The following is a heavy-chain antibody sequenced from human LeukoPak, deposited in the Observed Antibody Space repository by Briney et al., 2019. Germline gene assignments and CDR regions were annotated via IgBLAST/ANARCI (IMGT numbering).Heavy chain of an antibody. CDR3: AKGLGNWGPGDAFDI. CDR2: ISGSGGST. CDR1: GFTFSSYA. J-gene: IGHJ3*02. D-gene: IGHD7-27*01. Sequence: PGGSLRLSCAASGFTFSSYAMSWVRQAPGKGQEWVSGISGSGGSTYYADSVKGRFTISRDNSKNTLYLQMNSLRAEDTAVYYCAKGLGNWGPGDAFDIWGQGTMVTVSS. V-gene: IGHV3-23*01.